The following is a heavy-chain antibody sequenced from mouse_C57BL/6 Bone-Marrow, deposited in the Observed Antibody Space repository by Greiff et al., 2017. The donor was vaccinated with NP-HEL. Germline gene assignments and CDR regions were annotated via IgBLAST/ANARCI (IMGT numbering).Heavy chain of an antibody. D-gene: IGHD2-4*01. CDR3: ARSGDYAGFAY. CDR1: GYTFTSYW. CDR2: IDPSDSYT. Sequence: VQLQQPGAELVKPGASVKLSCKASGYTFTSYWMQWVKQRPGQGLEWIGEIDPSDSYTNYNQKFKGKATLTVDTSSSTAYMQLSSLTSEDSAVYYCARSGDYAGFAYWGQGTLVTVSA. J-gene: IGHJ3*01. V-gene: IGHV1-50*01.